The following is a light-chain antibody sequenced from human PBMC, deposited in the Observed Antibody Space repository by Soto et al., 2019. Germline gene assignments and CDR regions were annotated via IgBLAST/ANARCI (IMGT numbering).Light chain of an antibody. CDR1: QDINTN. CDR2: DAS. J-gene: IGKJ5*01. V-gene: IGKV1-33*01. CDR3: LQYESVPIT. Sequence: IQMTQSPSSLSASVGDRVTITCRATQDINTNLYWYQQKSGKAPEVLIYDASNLETGVPSRFSGSGSGTDFTFTISSLQPEDIATYYCLQYESVPITFGQGTRLDIK.